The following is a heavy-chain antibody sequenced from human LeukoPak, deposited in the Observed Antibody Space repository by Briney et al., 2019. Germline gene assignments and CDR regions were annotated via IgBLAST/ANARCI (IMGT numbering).Heavy chain of an antibody. Sequence: RASVKVSCKASGGTFSSYAISWVRQAPGQGLEWMGRIIPILGIANYAQKFQGRVTITADKSTSTAYMELSSLRAEDTAVYYCAKGSLYGDYLLNSAGAYLDYWGQGTLVTVSS. CDR2: IIPILGIA. D-gene: IGHD4-17*01. J-gene: IGHJ4*02. CDR1: GGTFSSYA. CDR3: AKGSLYGDYLLNSAGAYLDY. V-gene: IGHV1-69*04.